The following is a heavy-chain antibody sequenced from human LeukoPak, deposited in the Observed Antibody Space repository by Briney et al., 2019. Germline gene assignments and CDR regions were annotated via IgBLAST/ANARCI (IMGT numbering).Heavy chain of an antibody. D-gene: IGHD6-13*01. CDR1: GFTFSNYG. V-gene: IGHV3-30*18. J-gene: IGHJ3*02. Sequence: GSLRLSCPASGFTFSNYGMHWVRQAPGKGLEWVAVISYDGSNKYYADSVKGRFTISRDNSKNTLYLQMNSLRAEDTAVYYCAKEGDGSSSWVRNAFDIWGQGTMVTVSS. CDR2: ISYDGSNK. CDR3: AKEGDGSSSWVRNAFDI.